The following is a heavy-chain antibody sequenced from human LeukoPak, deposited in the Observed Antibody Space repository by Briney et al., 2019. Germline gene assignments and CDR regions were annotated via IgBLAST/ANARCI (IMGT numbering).Heavy chain of an antibody. CDR3: ARQTGSGLFTLP. CDR2: MYYTGNT. D-gene: IGHD3/OR15-3a*01. CDR1: GFTVSSKY. J-gene: IGHJ4*02. Sequence: GSLRLSCAASGFTVSSKYMSWIRQPPGKGRGWIGSMYYTGNTYYNASLKSRVTISIDTSKNQISLRLTSVTATDTAMYYCARQTGSGLFTLPGGQGTLVTVSS. V-gene: IGHV4-59*04.